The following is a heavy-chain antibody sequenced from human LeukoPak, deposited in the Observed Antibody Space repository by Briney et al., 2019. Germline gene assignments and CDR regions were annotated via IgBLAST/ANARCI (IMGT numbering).Heavy chain of an antibody. J-gene: IGHJ4*02. CDR2: ITSTSSYI. CDR3: ARDRKESYYDSSGFLDY. V-gene: IGHV3-21*01. CDR1: GFTFYSYS. Sequence: GGSLRLSCAASGFTFYSYSMNWVRQAPGKGLEWVSSITSTSSYIYYADSVKGRFTISRDNAKNSLYLQMNNLRAEDTAVYYCARDRKESYYDSSGFLDYWGQGTLVTVSS. D-gene: IGHD3-22*01.